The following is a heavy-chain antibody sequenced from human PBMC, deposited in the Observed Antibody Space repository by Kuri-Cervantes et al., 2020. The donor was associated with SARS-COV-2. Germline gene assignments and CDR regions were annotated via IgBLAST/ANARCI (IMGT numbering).Heavy chain of an antibody. CDR1: GGSFSGYY. CDR2: INHSGST. V-gene: IGHV4-34*01. CDR3: ARQSSWLPSL. Sequence: SETLSLTCAVYGGSFSGYYWSWIRQPPGKGLEWIGEINHSGSTNYNPSLKSRVTISVDTSKNQFSLKLSSVTAADTAVYYCARQSSWLPSLWGQGTLVTVSS. D-gene: IGHD5-12*01. J-gene: IGHJ4*02.